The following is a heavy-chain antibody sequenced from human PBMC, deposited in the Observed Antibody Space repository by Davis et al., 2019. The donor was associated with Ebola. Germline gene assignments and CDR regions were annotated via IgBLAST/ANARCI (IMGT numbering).Heavy chain of an antibody. CDR1: GGSFSGYY. Sequence: PSETLSLTCAVYGGSFSGYYWSWIRQPPGKGLEWIREINHSGSTNYNPSLKSRVTISVDTSKNQFSLKLSSVTAADTAVYYCARGVPAATFDYWGQGTLVTVSS. D-gene: IGHD2-2*01. V-gene: IGHV4-34*01. CDR2: INHSGST. J-gene: IGHJ4*02. CDR3: ARGVPAATFDY.